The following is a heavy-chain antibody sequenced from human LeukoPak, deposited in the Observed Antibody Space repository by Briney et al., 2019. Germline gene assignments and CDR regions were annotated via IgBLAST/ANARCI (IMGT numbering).Heavy chain of an antibody. CDR1: GGTFSSYA. CDR2: IIPIFGTA. Sequence: GASVKVSCKASGGTFSSYAISWVRQAPGQGLEWMGGIIPIFGTANYAQKFQGRVTITADESTSTAYMELSSLRSEDTAVYYCARLSPNGSGSYYKKGGYWFDPWGQGTLVTVSS. D-gene: IGHD3-10*01. V-gene: IGHV1-69*13. J-gene: IGHJ5*02. CDR3: ARLSPNGSGSYYKKGGYWFDP.